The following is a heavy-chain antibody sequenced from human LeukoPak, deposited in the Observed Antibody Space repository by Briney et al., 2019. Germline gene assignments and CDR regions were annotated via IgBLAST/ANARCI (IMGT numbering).Heavy chain of an antibody. CDR3: ARGGVGYDFWSGYYSRWFDP. V-gene: IGHV1-18*01. CDR2: ISAYNGNT. D-gene: IGHD3-3*01. J-gene: IGHJ5*02. Sequence: ASVKVSCKASGYTFTSYGISWVRQAPGQGLEWMGWISAYNGNTNYAQKLQGRVTMTTDTSTSTAYMELRSLRSDDTAVYYCARGGVGYDFWSGYYSRWFDPWGQGTLVTVSS. CDR1: GYTFTSYG.